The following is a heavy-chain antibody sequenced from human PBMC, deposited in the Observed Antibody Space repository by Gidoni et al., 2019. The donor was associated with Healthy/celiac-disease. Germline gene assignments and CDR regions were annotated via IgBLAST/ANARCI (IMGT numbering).Heavy chain of an antibody. CDR3: AGLNWNDIGMDYYYYYGMDV. V-gene: IGHV4-31*03. CDR1: AGSISSVGYY. Sequence: QLQLQESGPGLVKPSQTLSLTCPVPAGSISSVGYYWCWIRQHPGKGLEWIGYIYYSGSTYYNPSLKSRVTISVDTSKNQFSLKLSSVTAADTAVYYCAGLNWNDIGMDYYYYYGMDVWGQGTTVTVSS. J-gene: IGHJ6*02. D-gene: IGHD1-1*01. CDR2: IYYSGST.